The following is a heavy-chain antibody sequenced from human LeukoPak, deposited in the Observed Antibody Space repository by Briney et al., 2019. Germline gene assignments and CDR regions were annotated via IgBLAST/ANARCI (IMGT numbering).Heavy chain of an antibody. Sequence: GGSLRLSCAASGFTFSSYAMSWVHQAPGKGLEWVSAISGSGGSTYYADSVKGRFTISRDSSKNTLYLQMNSLRAEDTAVYYCAKAITFGGSDYYYMDVWGKGTTVTVSS. J-gene: IGHJ6*03. CDR3: AKAITFGGSDYYYMDV. D-gene: IGHD3-16*01. CDR2: ISGSGGST. V-gene: IGHV3-23*01. CDR1: GFTFSSYA.